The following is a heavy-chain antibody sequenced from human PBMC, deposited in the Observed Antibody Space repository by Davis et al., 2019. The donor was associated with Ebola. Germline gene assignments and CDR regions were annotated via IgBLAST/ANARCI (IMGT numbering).Heavy chain of an antibody. CDR3: ARDQYYYDSSGYQRGGFDY. D-gene: IGHD3-22*01. V-gene: IGHV4-59*01. CDR1: GGSISSYY. J-gene: IGHJ4*02. Sequence: SETLSLTCTVSGGSISSYYWSWIRQPPGKGLEWIGYIYYSGSTNYNPSLKSRVTISVDTSKNQFSLKLSSVTAADMAVYYCARDQYYYDSSGYQRGGFDYWGQGTLVTVSS. CDR2: IYYSGST.